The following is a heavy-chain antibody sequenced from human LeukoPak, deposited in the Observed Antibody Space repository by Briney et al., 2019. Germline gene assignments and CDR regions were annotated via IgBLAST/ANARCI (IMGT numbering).Heavy chain of an antibody. V-gene: IGHV1-2*06. CDR3: AREAATIKENWFDP. CDR2: INPNSGGT. J-gene: IGHJ5*02. D-gene: IGHD5-12*01. Sequence: ASVKVSCKASGYTFTGYYMHWVRQAPGQGLEWMGRINPNSGGTNYAQKFQGRVTMTRDTSISTAYMELSRLRSNDTAVYYYAREAATIKENWFDPWGQGTLVTVSS. CDR1: GYTFTGYY.